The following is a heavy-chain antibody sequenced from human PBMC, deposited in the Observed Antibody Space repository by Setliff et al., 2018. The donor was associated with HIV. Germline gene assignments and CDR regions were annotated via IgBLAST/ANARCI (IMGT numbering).Heavy chain of an antibody. Sequence: GGSLRLSCAASGFIFSNYRMNWVRQAPGKGLEWVSSISSSGTYTFYADSVKGRFTISRDNAKNSLYLQMNSLRAEDTAVYYCARLMYSSGPGSFDYWGQGTLVTVSS. V-gene: IGHV3-21*01. J-gene: IGHJ4*02. CDR1: GFIFSNYR. CDR3: ARLMYSSGPGSFDY. CDR2: ISSSGTYT. D-gene: IGHD6-19*01.